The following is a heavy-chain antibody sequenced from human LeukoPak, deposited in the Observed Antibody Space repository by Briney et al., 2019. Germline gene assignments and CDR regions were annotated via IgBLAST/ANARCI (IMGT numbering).Heavy chain of an antibody. CDR3: AKSVLLWFGSKPFDP. CDR1: GFTFSSYA. D-gene: IGHD3-10*01. Sequence: QAGGSLRLSCAASGFTFSSYAMSWVRQAPGKGLEWVSAISGSGGSTYYADSVKGRFTASRDNSKNTLYLQMNSLRAEDTAVYYCAKSVLLWFGSKPFDPWGQGTLVTVSS. J-gene: IGHJ5*02. CDR2: ISGSGGST. V-gene: IGHV3-23*01.